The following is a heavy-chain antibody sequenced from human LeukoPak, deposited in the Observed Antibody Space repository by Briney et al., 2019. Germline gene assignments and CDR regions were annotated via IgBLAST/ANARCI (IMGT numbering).Heavy chain of an antibody. D-gene: IGHD6-19*01. CDR1: GYTFTSYY. J-gene: IGHJ4*02. V-gene: IGHV1-46*01. CDR3: ARDIIGGGSGWPLFDY. Sequence: VASVKVSCKASGYTFTSYYMHWVRQAPGQGLEWMGIINPSGGSTSYAQKFQGRVTMTRDTSTSTVYMELSSLRSEDTAVYYCARDIIGGGSGWPLFDYWGQGTLVTVSS. CDR2: INPSGGST.